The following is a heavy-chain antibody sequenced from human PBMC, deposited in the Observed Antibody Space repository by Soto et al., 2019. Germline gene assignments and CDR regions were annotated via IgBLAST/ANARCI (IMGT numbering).Heavy chain of an antibody. J-gene: IGHJ5*02. CDR3: ARDDYGGNSGNWFDP. CDR2: IYYSGST. V-gene: IGHV4-31*03. CDR1: GGSISSGGYY. D-gene: IGHD4-17*01. Sequence: SETLSLTCTVSGGSISSGGYYWSWIRQHPGKGLEWIGYIYYSGSTYYNPSLKSRVTISVDTSKNQFSLKLSSVTAADTAVYYCARDDYGGNSGNWFDPWGQGTLVTVSS.